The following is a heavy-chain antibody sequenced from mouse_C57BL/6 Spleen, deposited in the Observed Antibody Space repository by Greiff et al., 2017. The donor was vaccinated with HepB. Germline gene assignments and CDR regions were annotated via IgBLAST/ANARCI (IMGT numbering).Heavy chain of an antibody. J-gene: IGHJ3*01. D-gene: IGHD1-1*01. CDR3: TTDYYGSSYETY. CDR2: IDPEDGDT. CDR1: GFNIKDYY. V-gene: IGHV14-1*01. Sequence: EVQLQQSGAELVRPGASVKLSCTASGFNIKDYYMHWVKQRPEQGLEWIGRIDPEDGDTEYAPKFQGKATMTADTSANTAYLQLSSLTSEDTAVYYCTTDYYGSSYETYWGQGTLVTVSA.